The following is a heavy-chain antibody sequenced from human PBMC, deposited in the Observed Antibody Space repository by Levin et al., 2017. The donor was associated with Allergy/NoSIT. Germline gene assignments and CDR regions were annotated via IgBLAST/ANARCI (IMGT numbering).Heavy chain of an antibody. Sequence: PGGSLRLSCAASGFTFDDYGMHWVRQAPGKGLEWVSGISWNSGGIGYADSVKGRFSISRDNAKNSLYLQMNSLRAEDTALYYCAKEATTASFDYWGQGTLVTVSS. CDR3: AKEATTASFDY. V-gene: IGHV3-9*01. CDR2: ISWNSGGI. CDR1: GFTFDDYG. J-gene: IGHJ4*02. D-gene: IGHD4-17*01.